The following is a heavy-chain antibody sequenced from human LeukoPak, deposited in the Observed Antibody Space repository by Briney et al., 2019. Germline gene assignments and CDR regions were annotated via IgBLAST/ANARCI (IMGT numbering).Heavy chain of an antibody. CDR2: ITPSGDST. Sequence: ASVKVSCKASGDTFSSYYMHWVRQAPGQGLEWMGMITPSGDSTNYAQKFQGRVTMTRDTSTSTVYMELSSLRSEDTAVYYCARVIGEDYYDSSVYRDAFDIWGQGTMVTVSS. CDR3: ARVIGEDYYDSSVYRDAFDI. D-gene: IGHD3-22*01. V-gene: IGHV1-46*01. CDR1: GDTFSSYY. J-gene: IGHJ3*02.